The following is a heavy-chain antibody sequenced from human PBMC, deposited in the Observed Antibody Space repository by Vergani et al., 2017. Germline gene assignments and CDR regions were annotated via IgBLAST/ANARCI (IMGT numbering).Heavy chain of an antibody. Sequence: LVESGGGLVQPGGSLRLSCAASSFSVSSHYMTWVRQAPGKGLEWVSTINIGGRTSYADSVKGRLTLTRDDSKNTLHLQMNSLRPEDTAVYYCARWMTTETTDLDGFDIWGQGTMVSVFS. J-gene: IGHJ3*02. CDR2: INIGGRT. V-gene: IGHV3-66*02. D-gene: IGHD4-17*01. CDR1: SFSVSSHY. CDR3: ARWMTTETTDLDGFDI.